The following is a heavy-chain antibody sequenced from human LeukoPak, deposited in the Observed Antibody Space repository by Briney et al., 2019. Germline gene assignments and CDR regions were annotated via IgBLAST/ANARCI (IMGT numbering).Heavy chain of an antibody. V-gene: IGHV3-23*01. CDR1: GFTLSSYA. CDR3: AKVRSSMYYFDY. D-gene: IGHD6-6*01. Sequence: GGSLRLSCAASGFTLSSYAMSWVCQAPGKGLEWVSAISGSGGSTYYADSVKGRFTISRDNSKNTLYLQMNSLRAEDTAVYYCAKVRSSMYYFDYWGQGTLVTVSS. CDR2: ISGSGGST. J-gene: IGHJ4*02.